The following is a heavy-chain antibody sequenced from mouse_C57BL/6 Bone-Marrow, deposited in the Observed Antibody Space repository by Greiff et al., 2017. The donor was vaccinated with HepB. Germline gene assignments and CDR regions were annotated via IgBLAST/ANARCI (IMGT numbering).Heavy chain of an antibody. Sequence: DVKLVESGGDLVKPGGSLKLSCAASGFTFSSYGMSWVRQTPDKRLEWVATISSGGSYTYYPDSVKGRFTISRDNAKNTLYLQMSSLKSEDTAMYYCARPLTGTGGYYFDYWGQGTTLTVSS. J-gene: IGHJ2*01. CDR1: GFTFSSYG. D-gene: IGHD4-1*01. CDR3: ARPLTGTGGYYFDY. V-gene: IGHV5-6*02. CDR2: ISSGGSYT.